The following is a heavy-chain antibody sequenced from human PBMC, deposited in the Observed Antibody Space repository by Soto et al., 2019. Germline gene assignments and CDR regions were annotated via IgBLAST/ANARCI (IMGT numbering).Heavy chain of an antibody. Sequence: PGESLKISCQGSGYSFSNYWIAWVRQMPDKGLEWMGIMYPGDSDTRYSPSFQGQVTISADKSISTAYLQWSSLKASDTAMYYCARLTCTKTICHTQSSHSLDYWGQGTPVTVSS. CDR2: MYPGDSDT. CDR3: ARLTCTKTICHTQSSHSLDY. D-gene: IGHD2-2*02. V-gene: IGHV5-51*01. J-gene: IGHJ4*02. CDR1: GYSFSNYW.